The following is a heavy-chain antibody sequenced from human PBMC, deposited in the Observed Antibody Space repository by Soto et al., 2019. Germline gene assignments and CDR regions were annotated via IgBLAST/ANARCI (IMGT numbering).Heavy chain of an antibody. CDR2: ISHSGIT. CDR1: GGSITSANW. Sequence: QVQLQESGPGLVKPSGTLSLTCAVSGGSITSANWLTWVRQPPGGGLEWIGEISHSGITNYKASLKSRVTMSVDKTKNDVSLKLTSVTAADTAVYYCARVLRGWFDPWGQGTPVTVSS. CDR3: ARVLRGWFDP. J-gene: IGHJ5*02. V-gene: IGHV4-4*02.